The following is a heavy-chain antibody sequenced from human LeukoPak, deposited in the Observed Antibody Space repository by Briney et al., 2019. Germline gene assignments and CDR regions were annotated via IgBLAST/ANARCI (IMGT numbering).Heavy chain of an antibody. CDR1: GFTFSSYG. J-gene: IGHJ4*02. CDR3: AKDHRGAAAPDY. Sequence: GGSLRLSRAASGFTFSSYGMHWVRQAPGKGLEWVAVISYDGSNKYYADSVKGRFTISRDNSKNTLYLQMNSLRAEDTAVYYCAKDHRGAAAPDYWGQGTLVTVSS. D-gene: IGHD6-13*01. V-gene: IGHV3-30*18. CDR2: ISYDGSNK.